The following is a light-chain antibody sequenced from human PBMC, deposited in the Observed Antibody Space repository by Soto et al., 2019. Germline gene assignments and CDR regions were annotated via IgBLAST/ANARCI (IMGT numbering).Light chain of an antibody. Sequence: QSALTQPPSVSGSPGQSVTISCTGTSSDVGSNNRVSWYQQPPGTAPKLMIYEVSNRPSGVPGRFSGSKSGNTASLTISGLRAEDEADYYCTSYTSSTTPCVFGTGTKVTVL. CDR2: EVS. J-gene: IGLJ1*01. CDR3: TSYTSSTTPCV. CDR1: SSDVGSNNR. V-gene: IGLV2-18*02.